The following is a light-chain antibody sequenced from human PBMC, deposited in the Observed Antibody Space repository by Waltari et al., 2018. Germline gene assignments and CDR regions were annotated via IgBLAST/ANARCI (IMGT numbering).Light chain of an antibody. V-gene: IGKV1-39*01. J-gene: IGKJ2*01. CDR2: TAS. Sequence: DIQMTQAPSSLSASVGDRVTITCRASQTITSHLNWFQQQPGRAPKLLIHTASSLQSGVPSSFSGSGSGTQFTLTISSLQPEYFATYFSQLSYITPYTFGQGTKVEIK. CDR3: QLSYITPYT. CDR1: QTITSH.